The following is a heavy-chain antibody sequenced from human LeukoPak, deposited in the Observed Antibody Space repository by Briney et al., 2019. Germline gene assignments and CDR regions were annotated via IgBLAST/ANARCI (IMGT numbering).Heavy chain of an antibody. Sequence: PSETLSLTCTVSGGSISSSSYYWGWIRQPPGKGLEWIGSIYYSGSTYYNPSLKSRVTISVDTSKNQFSLKLSSVTAADTAVYYCARAARYCSSTSCWGMDVWGQGTTVTVSS. CDR2: IYYSGST. V-gene: IGHV4-39*07. CDR1: GGSISSSSYY. J-gene: IGHJ6*02. CDR3: ARAARYCSSTSCWGMDV. D-gene: IGHD2-2*01.